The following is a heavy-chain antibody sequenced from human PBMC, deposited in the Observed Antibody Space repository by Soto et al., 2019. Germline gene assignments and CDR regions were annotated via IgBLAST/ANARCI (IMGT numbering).Heavy chain of an antibody. J-gene: IGHJ4*02. Sequence: SVKVSCKASGGSFGKSAINWVRQTPGQGLEWLGGFIPVYRTLNYAQKFQGRVTITADESTGTAYMTLSSLASDDTAVYYCATGVIWVGYFTVDSWGQGTRVTVSS. V-gene: IGHV1-69*13. CDR3: ATGVIWVGYFTVDS. D-gene: IGHD3-3*01. CDR1: GGSFGKSA. CDR2: FIPVYRTL.